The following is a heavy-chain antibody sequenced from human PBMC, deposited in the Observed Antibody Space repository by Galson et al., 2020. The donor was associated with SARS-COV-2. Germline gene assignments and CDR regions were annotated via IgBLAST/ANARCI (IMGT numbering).Heavy chain of an antibody. CDR2: IYYSGST. V-gene: IGHV4-30-4*01. J-gene: IGHJ6*03. CDR1: GGSISSGDYY. D-gene: IGHD4-4*01. Sequence: SETLSLTCTVSGGSISSGDYYWSWIRQPPGKGLEWIGYIYYSGSTYYNPSLKSRVTISVDTSKNQFSLKLSSVTAADTAVYYCARARGYSNYGNPYYYYYMDVWGKGTTVTVSS. CDR3: ARARGYSNYGNPYYYYYMDV.